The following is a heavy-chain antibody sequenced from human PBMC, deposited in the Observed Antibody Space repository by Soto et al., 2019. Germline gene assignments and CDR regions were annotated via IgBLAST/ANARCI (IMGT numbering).Heavy chain of an antibody. Sequence: GGCLRLSCVVSGFIFSDDAMAWVRQSPGKGLEWVSSISGSGGSTYYADSVKGRFTISGDNSKNTVFLQMNSLRAEDTAVYYCAKDHGMDVWGQGATVTVSS. CDR3: AKDHGMDV. J-gene: IGHJ6*02. V-gene: IGHV3-23*01. CDR1: GFIFSDDA. CDR2: ISGSGGST.